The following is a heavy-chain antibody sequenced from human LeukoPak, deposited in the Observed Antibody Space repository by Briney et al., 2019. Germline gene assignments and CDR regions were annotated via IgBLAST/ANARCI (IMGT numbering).Heavy chain of an antibody. J-gene: IGHJ5*02. CDR1: GYTFTRYY. D-gene: IGHD6-19*01. CDR2: INPSGGTT. V-gene: IGHV1-46*04. CDR3: ARGKEGSGWYGGWFDP. Sequence: ASVTVSFKASGYTFTRYYMHWVRQAPGQGLEWMGIINPSGGTTSYAQKLQGRVTMTRDTSTTTVYMELSSLRFEDTAVYYCARGKEGSGWYGGWFDPWGQGTLVTVSS.